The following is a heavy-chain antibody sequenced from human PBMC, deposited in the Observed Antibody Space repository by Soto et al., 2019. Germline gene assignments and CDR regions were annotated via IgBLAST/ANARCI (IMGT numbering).Heavy chain of an antibody. CDR3: ARLRLSYWYFDL. J-gene: IGHJ2*01. V-gene: IGHV3-30-3*01. D-gene: IGHD2-2*01. CDR1: GFTFSSYA. Sequence: QVQLVESGGGVVQPGRSLRLSCAGSGFTFSSYAMHWVRQAPGKGLEWVAVISYDGSNKYYADSVKGRFTISRDNSKNTLYLQMNSLRAEDTAVYYCARLRLSYWYFDLWGRGTLVTVSS. CDR2: ISYDGSNK.